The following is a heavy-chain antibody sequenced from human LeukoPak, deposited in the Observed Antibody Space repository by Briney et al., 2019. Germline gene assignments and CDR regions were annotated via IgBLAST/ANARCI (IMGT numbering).Heavy chain of an antibody. J-gene: IGHJ3*02. D-gene: IGHD6-13*01. Sequence: PSETLSLTCTVSGGSISSYYWGWIRQPPGKGLEWIGSIYYSGSTYYNPSLKSRVTISVDTSKNQFSLKLSSVTAADTAVYYCASLTEIAAAGTPMYAFDIWGQGTMVTVSS. CDR3: ASLTEIAAAGTPMYAFDI. V-gene: IGHV4-39*07. CDR2: IYYSGST. CDR1: GGSISSYY.